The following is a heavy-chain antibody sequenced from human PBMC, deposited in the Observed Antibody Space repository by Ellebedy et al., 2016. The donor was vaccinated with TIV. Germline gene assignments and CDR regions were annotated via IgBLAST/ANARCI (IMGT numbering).Heavy chain of an antibody. CDR3: VTWGQSYGR. CDR2: IYVDGSGI. Sequence: GESLKISCVASGFTFSSYWMHWVRQAPGKGLVWVSRIYVDGSGITYADSVKGRFTISRDNAKRSLFLQMNSLRVDDTAVYYCVTWGQSYGRWGQGSLVTISS. CDR1: GFTFSSYW. V-gene: IGHV3-74*01. J-gene: IGHJ4*02. D-gene: IGHD3-16*01.